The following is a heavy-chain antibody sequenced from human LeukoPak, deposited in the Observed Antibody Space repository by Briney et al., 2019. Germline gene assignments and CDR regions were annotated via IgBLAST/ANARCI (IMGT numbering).Heavy chain of an antibody. J-gene: IGHJ6*03. D-gene: IGHD2-15*01. Sequence: GGSLRLSCAPSGFTFSSYSMNWVRQAPGKGLEWVSYISSSSSTIYYADSVKGRFTISRDNAKNSLYLQMNSLRAEDTAVYYCAREDGGTSYYYYYYMDVWGKGTTVTVSS. CDR3: AREDGGTSYYYYYYMDV. V-gene: IGHV3-48*01. CDR2: ISSSSSTI. CDR1: GFTFSSYS.